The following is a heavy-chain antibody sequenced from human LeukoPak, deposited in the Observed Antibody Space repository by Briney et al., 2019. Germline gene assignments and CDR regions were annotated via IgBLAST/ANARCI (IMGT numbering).Heavy chain of an antibody. CDR1: GYTFTSYD. V-gene: IGHV1-8*01. J-gene: IGHJ4*02. CDR2: MNPNSGNT. Sequence: ASVKVSCKASGYTFTSYDINWVRQATGQGLEWMGWMNPNSGNTGYAQKFQGRVTMTRNTSISTAYMELGSLRSEDTAVYYCARRPTTRRRTYYFDYWGQGTLVTVSS. D-gene: IGHD4-17*01. CDR3: ARRPTTRRRTYYFDY.